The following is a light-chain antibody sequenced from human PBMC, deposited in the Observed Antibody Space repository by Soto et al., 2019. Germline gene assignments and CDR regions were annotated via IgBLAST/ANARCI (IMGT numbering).Light chain of an antibody. CDR2: HVT. V-gene: IGLV2-14*03. Sequence: QAALTQPPSVSGSPWQSITISCTGTSSDVGGYSYVSWYQQHPGDAPKLMIYHVTNRPSGVSDRFSGSKSGNTASLTISGLQAEDEADYYCSSYTSSTAYIFGTGTKVTVL. J-gene: IGLJ1*01. CDR3: SSYTSSTAYI. CDR1: SSDVGGYSY.